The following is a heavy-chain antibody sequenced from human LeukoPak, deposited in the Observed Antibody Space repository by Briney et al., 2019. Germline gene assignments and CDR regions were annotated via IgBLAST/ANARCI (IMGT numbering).Heavy chain of an antibody. J-gene: IGHJ4*02. Sequence: ASVKVSCKASVYTFTSYGISWVRQAPGQGLEWMGWLSAYNGKTNYAQKLQGRVTMTTDTSTSTAYMELRSLRSDDTAVYYCARKGTGSSSPNYYFDYWGQGTLVTVSS. CDR1: VYTFTSYG. CDR2: LSAYNGKT. D-gene: IGHD6-13*01. CDR3: ARKGTGSSSPNYYFDY. V-gene: IGHV1-18*01.